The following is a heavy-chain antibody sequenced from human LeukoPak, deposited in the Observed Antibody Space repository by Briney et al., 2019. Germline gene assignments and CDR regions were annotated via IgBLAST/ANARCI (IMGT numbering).Heavy chain of an antibody. Sequence: GGSLRLSCSASGFTFSSYAMHWVRQAPGKGLEYVSAISSNGGSTYYADSVKGRFTTSRDNSKNTLYLQMSSLRAEDTAVYYCVTSMVRGVFDYWGQGTLVTVSS. CDR1: GFTFSSYA. D-gene: IGHD3-10*01. V-gene: IGHV3-64D*06. CDR3: VTSMVRGVFDY. J-gene: IGHJ4*02. CDR2: ISSNGGST.